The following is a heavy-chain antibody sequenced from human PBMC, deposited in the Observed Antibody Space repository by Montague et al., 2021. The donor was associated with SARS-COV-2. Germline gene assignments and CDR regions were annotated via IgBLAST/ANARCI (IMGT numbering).Heavy chain of an antibody. CDR3: ARIRDYDVLTGSYSGFDY. D-gene: IGHD3-9*01. Sequence: PALVKPTQTPTLTCTFSGFSLSTSGMCVSWIRQPPGKALEWLALIDWDDDKYYSTSLKTRLTTSKDTSKNQVVLTMTNMDPVDTATYYCARIRDYDVLTGSYSGFDYWGQGTLVTVSS. CDR1: GFSLSTSGMC. CDR2: IDWDDDK. V-gene: IGHV2-70*01. J-gene: IGHJ4*02.